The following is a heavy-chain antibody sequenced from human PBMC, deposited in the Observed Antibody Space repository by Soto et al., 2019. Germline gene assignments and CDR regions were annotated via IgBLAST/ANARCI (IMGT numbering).Heavy chain of an antibody. CDR3: ARFDYSSGWYDGNYYYGMDV. CDR1: GFTFSSYS. V-gene: IGHV3-21*01. J-gene: IGHJ6*02. CDR2: ISSSSSYI. D-gene: IGHD6-19*01. Sequence: GGSLRLSCAASGFTFSSYSMNWVRQAPGKGLEWVSSISSSSSYIYYADSVKGRFTISRDNAKNSLYLQMNSLRAEDTAVYYCARFDYSSGWYDGNYYYGMDVWGQGTTVTVSS.